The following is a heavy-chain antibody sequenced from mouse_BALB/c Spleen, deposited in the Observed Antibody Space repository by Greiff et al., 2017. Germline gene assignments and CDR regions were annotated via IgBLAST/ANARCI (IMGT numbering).Heavy chain of an antibody. CDR1: GFTFSSYT. J-gene: IGHJ3*01. CDR2: ISSGGSYT. CDR3: TRNDYDGTGFAY. V-gene: IGHV5-6-4*01. Sequence: EVQLVESGGGLVKPGGSLKLSCAASGFTFSSYTMSWVRQTPEKRLEWVATISSGGSYTYYPDSVKGRFTISRDNAKNTLYLQMSSLKSEDTAMYYCTRNDYDGTGFAYWGQGTLVTVSA. D-gene: IGHD2-4*01.